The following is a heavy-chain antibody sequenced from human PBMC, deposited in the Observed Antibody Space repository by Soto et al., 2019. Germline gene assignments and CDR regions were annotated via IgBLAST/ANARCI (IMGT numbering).Heavy chain of an antibody. V-gene: IGHV1-18*01. Sequence: GAPVKVSSKAPGYTFTSYGLSWLRHAPGQGLEWMGWISAYNGNTNYAQKLQGRVTMTTDTSTSTAYTELRSLRSDDTAVYYCARWAVYKDAHYFEFWGERTLVTVDS. CDR2: ISAYNGNT. CDR3: ARWAVYKDAHYFEF. CDR1: GYTFTSYG. D-gene: IGHD3-10*01. J-gene: IGHJ4*02.